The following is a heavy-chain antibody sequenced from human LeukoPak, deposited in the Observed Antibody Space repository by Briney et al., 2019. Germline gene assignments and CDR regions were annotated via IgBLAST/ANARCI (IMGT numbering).Heavy chain of an antibody. CDR2: INLDGSEI. V-gene: IGHV3-7*03. Sequence: PGGSLRLSCEASGFVFGHSWMSWVRQALGKGLEWVANINLDGSEINYLDSLTGRLTISRDNAKDSLYLQMNGLRAEDTAVYFCVRDRGYSTFDYWGQGTLVVVSS. D-gene: IGHD3-22*01. J-gene: IGHJ4*02. CDR1: GFVFGHSW. CDR3: VRDRGYSTFDY.